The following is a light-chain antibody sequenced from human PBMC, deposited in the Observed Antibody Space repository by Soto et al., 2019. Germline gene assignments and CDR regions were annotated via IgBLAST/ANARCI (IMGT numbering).Light chain of an antibody. J-gene: IGKJ4*01. CDR3: QHLNSYPFT. Sequence: IPLTQSPSSLSASVGDRVTITWRASQGISSYLDWYQQKPGKAPKLLIYAASTLQSGVPSRFSGSGSGTDFTLTISSLQPEDFATYYCQHLNSYPFTFGGGTKLDIK. V-gene: IGKV1-9*01. CDR1: QGISSY. CDR2: AAS.